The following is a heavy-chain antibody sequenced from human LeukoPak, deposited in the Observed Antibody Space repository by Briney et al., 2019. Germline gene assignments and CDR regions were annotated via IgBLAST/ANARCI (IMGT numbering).Heavy chain of an antibody. Sequence: GGSLRLSCAASGFTFSDDYMNWIRQAPGKGLEWVSYISNSGSKIFYADSVKGRFTISRDNAKNSLYLQMNSLRAEDTAVYYCARGFDYWGQGTLVTVS. CDR1: GFTFSDDY. J-gene: IGHJ4*02. CDR2: ISNSGSKI. V-gene: IGHV3-11*01. CDR3: ARGFDY.